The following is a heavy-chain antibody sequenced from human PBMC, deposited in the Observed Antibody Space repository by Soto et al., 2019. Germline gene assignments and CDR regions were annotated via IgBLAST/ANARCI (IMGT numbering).Heavy chain of an antibody. CDR1: GGALSYTDTF. CDR3: ARVRGVHCSSNSCYTQSYYYYYGMDV. D-gene: IGHD2-2*02. CDR2: IYHSGST. J-gene: IGHJ6*02. Sequence: SETLSLTCTVAGGALSYTDTFWGWIRQPPGKGLEWSGSIYHSGSTYYNPSLKSRVTISIDTSKDQFSLKLSSVTAADTAVYYCARVRGVHCSSNSCYTQSYYYYYGMDVWGQGTTVTVSS. V-gene: IGHV4-39*07.